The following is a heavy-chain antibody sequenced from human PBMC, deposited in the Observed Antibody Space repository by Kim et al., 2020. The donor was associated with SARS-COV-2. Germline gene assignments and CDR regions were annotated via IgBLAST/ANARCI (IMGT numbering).Heavy chain of an antibody. J-gene: IGHJ6*03. D-gene: IGHD3-3*01. CDR1: GGSFSGYY. CDR2: INHSGST. Sequence: SETLSLTCAVYGGSFSGYYWSWIRQPPGKGLEWIGEINHSGSTNYNPSLKSRVTISVDTSKNQFSLKLSCVTATDTAVYYCARGVTRISSFGVVKTPDYYYYYKDGWDKGTSVTGSS. CDR3: ARGVTRISSFGVVKTPDYYYYYKDG. V-gene: IGHV4-34*01.